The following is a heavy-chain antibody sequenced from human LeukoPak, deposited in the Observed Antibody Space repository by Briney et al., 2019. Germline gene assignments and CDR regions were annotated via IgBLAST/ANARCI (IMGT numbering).Heavy chain of an antibody. CDR3: ARSRGWLQSHPLGY. D-gene: IGHD5-24*01. Sequence: PSQTLSLTCTVSGGSISSGSYYWSWIRQPAGKGLEWIGRIYTSGSTNYNPSLKSRVSISVDTSKNQFSLKLSSVTAADTAVYYCARSRGWLQSHPLGYWGQGTLVTVSS. V-gene: IGHV4-61*02. CDR1: GGSISSGSYY. J-gene: IGHJ4*02. CDR2: IYTSGST.